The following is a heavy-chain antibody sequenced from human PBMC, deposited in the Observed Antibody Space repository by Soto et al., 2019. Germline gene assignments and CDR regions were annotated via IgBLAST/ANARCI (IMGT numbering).Heavy chain of an antibody. CDR2: ISTDGSYK. V-gene: IGHV3-21*01. J-gene: IGHJ5*02. D-gene: IGHD2-21*01. CDR1: GFTFSSYS. Sequence: EVQVVESGGGLVKPGGSLRLSCAASGFTFSSYSMNWVRQAPGKGLEWVSSISTDGSYKYYADSVKGRFTISRDNAKNSVYLQVDSLRAEDTAVYYCARSVIVNVLRNNGFDPWGQGTLVAVSS. CDR3: ARSVIVNVLRNNGFDP.